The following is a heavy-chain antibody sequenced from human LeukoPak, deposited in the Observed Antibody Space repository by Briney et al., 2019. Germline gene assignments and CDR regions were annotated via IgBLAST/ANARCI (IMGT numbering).Heavy chain of an antibody. J-gene: IGHJ4*02. Sequence: SETLSLTCTVSGGSISSSSYYWGWIRQPPGKGLEWIGSIYYSGSTYYNPSLKSRVTISVATSKNQFSLKLSSVTAADTAVYYCARDQRFGGGFDYWGQGTLVTVSS. CDR2: IYYSGST. D-gene: IGHD3-16*01. CDR3: ARDQRFGGGFDY. V-gene: IGHV4-39*07. CDR1: GGSISSSSYY.